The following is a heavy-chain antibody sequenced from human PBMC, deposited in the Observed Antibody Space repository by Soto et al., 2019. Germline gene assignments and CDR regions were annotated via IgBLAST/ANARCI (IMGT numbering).Heavy chain of an antibody. Sequence: SETLSLTCNVSGGSLSPYYWSWIRQTPGKGLEWIGYIFSSGNTYFNPSLKSRVTISLDTSKKQFSLNLTSVTAADTAVYYCARVPSSGCSLSFDYWGQGVLVTVSS. CDR1: GGSLSPYY. CDR3: ARVPSSGCSLSFDY. D-gene: IGHD1-26*01. CDR2: IFSSGNT. J-gene: IGHJ4*02. V-gene: IGHV4-59*01.